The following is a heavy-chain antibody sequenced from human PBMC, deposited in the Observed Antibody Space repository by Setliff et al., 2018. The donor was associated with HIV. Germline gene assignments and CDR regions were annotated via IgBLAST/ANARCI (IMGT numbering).Heavy chain of an antibody. CDR2: IYHSGSS. J-gene: IGHJ3*01. CDR1: GDSIRNGGYS. Sequence: SETLSLTCVVSGDSIRNGGYSWTWIRPPPGKGLEWIGFIYHSGSSFYNPSLKSRVTISRDRSANQFSLILTSFTAADTGVYYCARVVETTYISGFGAFDVWGQGKVVTVSS. D-gene: IGHD4-4*01. V-gene: IGHV4-30-2*01. CDR3: ARVVETTYISGFGAFDV.